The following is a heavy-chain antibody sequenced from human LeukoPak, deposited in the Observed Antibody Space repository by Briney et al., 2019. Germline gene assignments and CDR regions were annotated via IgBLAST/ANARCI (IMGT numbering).Heavy chain of an antibody. CDR3: AKDRGYSYGWYDY. Sequence: GGSLRLSCAASGFTFSSYAMSWVRQAPGKGLEWVSAISGNGGSTYYADSVKGRFTISRDNSKNTLYLQMNSLRAEDTAVYYCAKDRGYSYGWYDYWGQGTLVTVSS. V-gene: IGHV3-23*01. CDR2: ISGNGGST. J-gene: IGHJ4*02. CDR1: GFTFSSYA. D-gene: IGHD5-18*01.